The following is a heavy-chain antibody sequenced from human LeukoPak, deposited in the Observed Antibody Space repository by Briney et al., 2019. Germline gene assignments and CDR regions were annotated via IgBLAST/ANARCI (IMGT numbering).Heavy chain of an antibody. Sequence: GSLRLSCAASGFTFSNYGMTWVRQAPGKGLEWVANIKQDGSEKYYADSVKGRFTISRDNAKNSLYLQMNSLRGEGMAVYYCARGHVWFDPWGQGTLVTVSS. CDR3: ARGHVWFDP. V-gene: IGHV3-7*05. CDR1: GFTFSNYG. J-gene: IGHJ5*02. CDR2: IKQDGSEK.